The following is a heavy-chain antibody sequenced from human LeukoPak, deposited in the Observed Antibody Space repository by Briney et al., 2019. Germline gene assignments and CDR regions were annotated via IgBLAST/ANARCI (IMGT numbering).Heavy chain of an antibody. D-gene: IGHD3-10*01. V-gene: IGHV3-72*01. J-gene: IGHJ4*02. Sequence: GGSLRLSCAASRFTLSDHYMDWVRQAPGKGREWVGRTRNKANSYTTESTATAKGTFPISREDSRNSLYLQMNNLSTEDAAVYYCASLWFGESPFDYWGQGTPVTVSS. CDR1: RFTLSDHY. CDR3: ASLWFGESPFDY. CDR2: TRNKANSYTT.